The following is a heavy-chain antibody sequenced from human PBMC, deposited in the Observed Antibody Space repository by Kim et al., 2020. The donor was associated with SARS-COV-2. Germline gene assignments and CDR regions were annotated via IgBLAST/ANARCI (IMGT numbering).Heavy chain of an antibody. J-gene: IGHJ4*02. D-gene: IGHD1-7*01. CDR2: MNPDGSQK. CDR1: KFAFSSSY. CDR3: TKGTQPTSGLDY. Sequence: GGSLRLSCAASKFAFSSSYMGWVRQAPGKGLEWVANMNPDGSQKYYVAFVKGRFTISRDNAKNSLSLQMNALRIDDTGVYYCTKGTQPTSGLDYWGQGTLVIVSS. V-gene: IGHV3-7*01.